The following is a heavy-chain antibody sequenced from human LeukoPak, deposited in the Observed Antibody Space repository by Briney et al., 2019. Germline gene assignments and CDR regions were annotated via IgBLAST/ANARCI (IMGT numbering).Heavy chain of an antibody. CDR1: GGSFSGYY. CDR2: INHSGST. Sequence: SETLSLTCAVYGGSFSGYYWSWIRQPPGKGLEWIGEINHSGSTNYNPSLKSRVTISVDTSKNQSSLKLSSVTAADTAVYYCARGRSGMDVWGKGTTVTVSS. CDR3: ARGRSGMDV. V-gene: IGHV4-34*01. J-gene: IGHJ6*04.